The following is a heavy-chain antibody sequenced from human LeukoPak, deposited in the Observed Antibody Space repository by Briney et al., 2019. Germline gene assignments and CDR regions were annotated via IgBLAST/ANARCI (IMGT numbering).Heavy chain of an antibody. CDR2: IIAFIGRT. J-gene: IGHJ3*02. V-gene: IGHV1-69*05. CDR1: GCTFSSYG. Sequence: SVKVSCKASGCTFSSYGISWVRQAPGQGLEWMGGIIAFIGRTNYAQKFQGRVTITTDESTSTAYMELRSLRSEDTAVYYCAQFCGCDGYTAHASFHNWGQGTMVTVSS. D-gene: IGHD2-21*02. CDR3: AQFCGCDGYTAHASFHN.